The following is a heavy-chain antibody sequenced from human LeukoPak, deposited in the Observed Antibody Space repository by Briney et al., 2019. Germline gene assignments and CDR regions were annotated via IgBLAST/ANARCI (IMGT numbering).Heavy chain of an antibody. CDR1: GFTFSSYS. Sequence: PGGSLRLSCAASGFTFSSYSMNRVRQAPGKGLEWVSFISSSSSYIYYADSVKGRFTISRDNAKNSLYLQMNSLRAEDTGVYYCAKDRCSNGIGCLYYYMDVWGKGTMVTISS. V-gene: IGHV3-21*01. CDR2: ISSSSSYI. J-gene: IGHJ6*03. D-gene: IGHD2-8*01. CDR3: AKDRCSNGIGCLYYYMDV.